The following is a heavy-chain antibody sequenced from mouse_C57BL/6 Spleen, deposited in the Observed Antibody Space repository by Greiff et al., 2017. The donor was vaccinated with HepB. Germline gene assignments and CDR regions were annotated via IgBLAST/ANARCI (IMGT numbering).Heavy chain of an antibody. CDR3: ARTVVTYFDV. V-gene: IGHV5-17*01. Sequence: EVKVVESGGGLVKPGGSLKLSCAASGFTFSDYGMHWVRQAPEKGLEWVAYISSGSSTIYYADTVKGRFTISRDNAKNTLFLQMTSLRSEDTAMYYCARTVVTYFDVWGTGTTVTVSS. D-gene: IGHD1-1*01. CDR1: GFTFSDYG. J-gene: IGHJ1*03. CDR2: ISSGSSTI.